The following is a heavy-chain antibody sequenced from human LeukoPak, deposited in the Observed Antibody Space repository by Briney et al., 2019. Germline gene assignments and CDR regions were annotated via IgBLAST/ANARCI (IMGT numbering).Heavy chain of an antibody. CDR3: TTDIYYDNNGYFHDAFEF. CDR1: RFTFSYAW. CDR2: VKSKTDGGTT. J-gene: IGHJ3*01. Sequence: GGSLRLSCAASRFTFSYAWMSWVRQAPGKGLEWVGRVKSKTDGGTTDYAAPVKGRFTISRGDSENTLYLQMNSLKTEDTAVYYCTTDIYYDNNGYFHDAFEFWGQGTMVTVSS. V-gene: IGHV3-15*01. D-gene: IGHD3-22*01.